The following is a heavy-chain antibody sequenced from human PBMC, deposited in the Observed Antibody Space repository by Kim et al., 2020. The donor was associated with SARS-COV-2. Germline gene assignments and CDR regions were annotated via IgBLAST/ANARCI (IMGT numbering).Heavy chain of an antibody. V-gene: IGHV3-23*01. J-gene: IGHJ6*02. CDR3: ATNEWFGELLSTYGMDV. CDR1: GFTFSSYA. D-gene: IGHD3-10*01. Sequence: GGSLRLSCAASGFTFSSYAMSWVRQAPGKGLEWVSAISGSGGSTYYADSVKGRFTISRDNSKNTLYLQMNSLRAEDTAVYYCATNEWFGELLSTYGMDVWGQGTTVTVSS. CDR2: ISGSGGST.